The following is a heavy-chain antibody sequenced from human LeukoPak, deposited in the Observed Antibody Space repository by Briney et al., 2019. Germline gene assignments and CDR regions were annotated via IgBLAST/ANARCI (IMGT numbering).Heavy chain of an antibody. CDR1: GGSISSGSYY. V-gene: IGHV4-61*02. D-gene: IGHD6-19*01. CDR3: ARAVAGITGNFDL. CDR2: IYTSGST. J-gene: IGHJ2*01. Sequence: KPSETLSLTSTVSGGSISSGSYYWSWIRHPAGKGLEWIGRIYTSGSTNYNPSLKSRVTISVDTSKNQFSLKLSSVTAADTAVYYCARAVAGITGNFDLWGRGTLVTVSS.